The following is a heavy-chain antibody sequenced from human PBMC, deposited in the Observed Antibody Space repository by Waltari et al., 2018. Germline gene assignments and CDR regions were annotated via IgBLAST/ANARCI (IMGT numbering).Heavy chain of an antibody. J-gene: IGHJ2*01. V-gene: IGHV3-20*04. CDR2: INWNGGNK. CDR3: ALRRDGYSYGEALDL. D-gene: IGHD5-18*01. Sequence: EVQLVESGGGVVRPGGSLRLSCAASGFTFDDYGMSWVRQAPGKGLEWFSGINWNGGNKGYADSVKGRFTISRDNAKNSLYLQMNSLRAEDTALYYCALRRDGYSYGEALDLWGRGTLVTVSS. CDR1: GFTFDDYG.